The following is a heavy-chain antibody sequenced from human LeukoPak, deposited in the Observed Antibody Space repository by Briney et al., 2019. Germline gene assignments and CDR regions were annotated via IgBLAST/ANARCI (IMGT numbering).Heavy chain of an antibody. CDR1: GGTFSSYA. CDR3: AMDTVVTLSLPYYYMDV. D-gene: IGHD4-23*01. V-gene: IGHV1-69*01. J-gene: IGHJ6*03. Sequence: ASVKVSCKASGGTFSSYAISWGRQAPGRGLEWMGGIIPIFGTANYAQKFQGRVTITADESTSTAYTELSSLRSEDTAVYYCAMDTVVTLSLPYYYMDVWGKGTTVTVSS. CDR2: IIPIFGTA.